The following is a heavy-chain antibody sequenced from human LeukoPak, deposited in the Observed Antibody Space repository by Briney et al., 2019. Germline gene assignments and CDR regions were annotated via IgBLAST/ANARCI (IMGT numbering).Heavy chain of an antibody. CDR3: ARIQLWDYYFDY. J-gene: IGHJ4*02. D-gene: IGHD5-18*01. CDR1: GGSISSSSYY. Sequence: SETLSLTCTVSGGSISSSSYYWGWIRQPPGKGLEWIGSIYYSGSTYYNPSLKSRVTISVDTSKNQFSLKLSSVTAADTAVYYCARIQLWDYYFDYWGQGTPVTVSS. CDR2: IYYSGST. V-gene: IGHV4-39*01.